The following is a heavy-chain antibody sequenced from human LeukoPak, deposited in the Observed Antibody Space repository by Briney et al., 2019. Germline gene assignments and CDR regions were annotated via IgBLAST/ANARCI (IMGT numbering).Heavy chain of an antibody. J-gene: IGHJ4*02. Sequence: GGSLRLSCAASGFTFSDYYMSWIRQAPGKGLEWVSYISSSGSTIYYSDSVKGRFTISRDNSKNALYLQMNSLRAEDTAVYYCAKDSQTVSLDYWGQGTLVTVSS. CDR2: ISSSGSTI. V-gene: IGHV3-11*01. CDR1: GFTFSDYY. D-gene: IGHD4-11*01. CDR3: AKDSQTVSLDY.